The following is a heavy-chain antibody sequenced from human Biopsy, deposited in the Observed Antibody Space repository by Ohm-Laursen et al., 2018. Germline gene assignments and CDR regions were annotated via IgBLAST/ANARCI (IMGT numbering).Heavy chain of an antibody. CDR2: ASYSGYT. J-gene: IGHJ3*01. D-gene: IGHD3-3*01. CDR1: DDSIRNFY. CDR3: ARLGNFWNAEDGLDL. Sequence: GTLSLTCTVSDDSIRNFYWTWIRQPPGQGLEWIGHASYSGYTNYNPPLKSPVTISVNTSKNHFSLNLGSVTAADTAVYSYARLGNFWNAEDGLDLWGLGTMVTVSS. V-gene: IGHV4-59*08.